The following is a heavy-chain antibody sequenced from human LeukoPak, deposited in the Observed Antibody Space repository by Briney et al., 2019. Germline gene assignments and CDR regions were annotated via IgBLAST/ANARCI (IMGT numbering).Heavy chain of an antibody. Sequence: SETLSLTCAVYGGSFSGYYWSWIRQPPGKGLEWIGEINHSGSTNYNPSLKSRVTISVDTSKNQFSLKLSSVTAADTAVYYCARGRKQLVLLGYFQHWGQGTLVTVSS. D-gene: IGHD6-13*01. CDR1: GGSFSGYY. CDR2: INHSGST. J-gene: IGHJ1*01. V-gene: IGHV4-34*01. CDR3: ARGRKQLVLLGYFQH.